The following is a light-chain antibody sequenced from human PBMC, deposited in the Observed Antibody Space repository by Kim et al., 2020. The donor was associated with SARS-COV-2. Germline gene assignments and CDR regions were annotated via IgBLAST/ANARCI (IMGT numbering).Light chain of an antibody. Sequence: AAVGDRVTITCRASQSISSWLAWYQQKPGKAPKLLIYKASSLESGVPSRFSGSGSGTEFTLTISSLQPDDFATYYCQQYNSYSYTFGQGTKLEIK. J-gene: IGKJ2*01. CDR2: KAS. V-gene: IGKV1-5*03. CDR1: QSISSW. CDR3: QQYNSYSYT.